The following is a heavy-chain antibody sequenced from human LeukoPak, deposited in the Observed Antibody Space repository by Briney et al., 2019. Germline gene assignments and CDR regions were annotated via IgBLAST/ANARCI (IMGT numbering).Heavy chain of an antibody. V-gene: IGHV3-23*01. J-gene: IGHJ5*02. CDR1: GFTFSSYA. CDR3: AKLPIVVVVAATWWFDP. D-gene: IGHD2-15*01. Sequence: GGSLTLSCAASGFTFSSYAMSWVRQAPGKGLVWVSDISGSGSRTYYADSVKGRFTISRDNSKNTLYLQMNSLRAEDTAVYYCAKLPIVVVVAATWWFDPWGQGTLVTVSS. CDR2: ISGSGSRT.